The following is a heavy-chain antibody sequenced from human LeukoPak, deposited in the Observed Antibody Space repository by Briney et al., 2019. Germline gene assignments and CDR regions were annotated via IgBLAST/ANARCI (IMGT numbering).Heavy chain of an antibody. CDR1: GVSISSYY. J-gene: IGHJ4*02. CDR2: IYDSGTT. Sequence: SETLSLTCTVSGVSISSYYWSWIRQTPGKELEWMGYIYDSGTTNHNPSLKSRVTISVGTSKNQFSLKLSSVTAADTAVYYCAGRYRSRLDFWGQGTLVTVSS. D-gene: IGHD5-18*01. V-gene: IGHV4-59*01. CDR3: AGRYRSRLDF.